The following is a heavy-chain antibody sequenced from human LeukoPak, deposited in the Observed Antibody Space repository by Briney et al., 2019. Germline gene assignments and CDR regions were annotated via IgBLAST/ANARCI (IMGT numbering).Heavy chain of an antibody. D-gene: IGHD6-13*01. J-gene: IGHJ4*02. CDR2: IWYDGSNK. V-gene: IGHV3-30*02. CDR1: GFTFSSYG. Sequence: GGSLRLSCAASGFTFSSYGMHWVRQAPGKGLEWVAVIWYDGSNKYYADSVKGRFTISRDNSKNTLYLQMNSLRAEDTAVYYCATGDHSSSWYMPDYWGQGTLVTVSS. CDR3: ATGDHSSSWYMPDY.